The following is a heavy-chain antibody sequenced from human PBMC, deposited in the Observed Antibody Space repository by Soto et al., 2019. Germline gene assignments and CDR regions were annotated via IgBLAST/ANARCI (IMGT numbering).Heavy chain of an antibody. Sequence: GGSLRLSCAASGFTFNKAWAHWVRQAPGKGLEWVAVISYDGSNKYYADSVKGRFTISRDNSKNTLYLQKNSLRAEDTAVYYCASHRAYYYDSSGSDYWGQGTLVTVSS. CDR2: ISYDGSNK. CDR3: ASHRAYYYDSSGSDY. CDR1: GFTFNKAW. J-gene: IGHJ4*02. D-gene: IGHD3-22*01. V-gene: IGHV3-30*03.